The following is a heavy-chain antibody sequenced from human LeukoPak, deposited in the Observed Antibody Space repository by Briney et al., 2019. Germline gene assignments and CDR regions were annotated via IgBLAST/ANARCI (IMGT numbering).Heavy chain of an antibody. D-gene: IGHD3-22*01. CDR2: ISAYNGNT. J-gene: IGHJ4*02. CDR3: VWGYYSTIALDY. V-gene: IGHV1-18*01. CDR1: GYTFTSYG. Sequence: ASVKVSCKASGYTFTSYGISWVRQAPGQGLGWMGWISAYNGNTNYAQKLQGRVTMTTDTSTSTAYMELRSLRSDDTAVYYCVWGYYSTIALDYWGLGTLVTVSS.